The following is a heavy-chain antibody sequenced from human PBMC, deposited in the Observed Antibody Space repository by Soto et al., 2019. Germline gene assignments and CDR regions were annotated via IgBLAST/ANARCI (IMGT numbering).Heavy chain of an antibody. CDR3: ARHEVLVRTGYFAE. CDR1: SCSIRSSSYY. CDR2: IYYSGST. Sequence: SEPLSVTWTVASCSIRSSSYYCLFIRQPPGKGLEWIGSIYYSGSTYYNPSLKSRVTISVDTSKNQFSLKLSSVTAADTAVYYCARHEVLVRTGYFAEGGKGTMGTF. V-gene: IGHV4-39*01. J-gene: IGHJ4*02.